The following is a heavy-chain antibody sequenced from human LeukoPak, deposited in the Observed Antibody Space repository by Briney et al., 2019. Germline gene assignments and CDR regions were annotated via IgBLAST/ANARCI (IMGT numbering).Heavy chain of an antibody. CDR3: TTAMTPDAFDV. V-gene: IGHV3-15*01. CDR2: IKRKSAGGTT. CDR1: GFTFSNAW. J-gene: IGHJ3*01. Sequence: GGSLRLSCAASGFTFSNAWMTWVRQAPGKGLECVGRIKRKSAGGTTGYAAPVKGRFSISRDDSQNTLYLQMSSLKIEDTAVYYCTTAMTPDAFDVWGQGTMVTVSS.